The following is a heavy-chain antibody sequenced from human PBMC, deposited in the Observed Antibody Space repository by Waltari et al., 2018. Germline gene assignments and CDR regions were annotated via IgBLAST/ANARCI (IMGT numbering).Heavy chain of an antibody. CDR2: ISDDGSNK. D-gene: IGHD3-10*01. J-gene: IGHJ6*02. V-gene: IGHV3-30*01. CDR3: ARPSGAYYYYGMDV. Sequence: QVQLVESGGGVVQPGRSLRLSCAASGFTFSSYAMHWVRQAPGKGLEWVAVISDDGSNKYYADSVKGRFTISRDNSKNTLYLQMNSLRAEDTAVYYCARPSGAYYYYGMDVWGQGTTVTVSS. CDR1: GFTFSSYA.